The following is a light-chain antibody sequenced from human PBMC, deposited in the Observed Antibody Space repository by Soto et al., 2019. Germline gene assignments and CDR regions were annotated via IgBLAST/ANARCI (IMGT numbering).Light chain of an antibody. J-gene: IGKJ1*01. Sequence: EVVLTQSPATLSLSPGERATLSCGASQSVNSNNFAWYQQKTGQAPRLLIYGTSRRATGIPDRFSGSGTGTDFTLTISRLEPEDFAMYYCQQYGALPLTLGQGTKVEIK. CDR3: QQYGALPLT. CDR2: GTS. V-gene: IGKV3-20*01. CDR1: QSVNSNN.